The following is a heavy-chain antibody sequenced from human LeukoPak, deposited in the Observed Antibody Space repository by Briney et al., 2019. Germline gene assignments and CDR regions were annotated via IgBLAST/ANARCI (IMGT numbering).Heavy chain of an antibody. D-gene: IGHD3-22*01. Sequence: ASVKVSCKASGYTFTSYYMHWVRQAPGQGLEWMGIINPSGGSTSYAQKFQGRVIMTRDMSTSTVYMELSSLRSEDTAVYYCARDPLPNYYDSSPFDYWGQGTLVTVSS. CDR1: GYTFTSYY. V-gene: IGHV1-46*01. CDR2: INPSGGST. J-gene: IGHJ4*02. CDR3: ARDPLPNYYDSSPFDY.